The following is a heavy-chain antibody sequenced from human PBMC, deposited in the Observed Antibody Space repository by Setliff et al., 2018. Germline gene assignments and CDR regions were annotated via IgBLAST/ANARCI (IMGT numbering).Heavy chain of an antibody. CDR3: ARDRAIVVVTATGTLNH. Sequence: GASVKVSCKASGYTFTSYYMHWVRQAPGQGLEWMGIINPSGGSTSYAQKFQGRVTMTRDTSTSTVYMELSSLRSEDTAVYYCARDRAIVVVTATGTLNHWGQGTLVTVSS. CDR2: INPSGGST. J-gene: IGHJ5*02. V-gene: IGHV1-46*01. D-gene: IGHD2-21*02. CDR1: GYTFTSYY.